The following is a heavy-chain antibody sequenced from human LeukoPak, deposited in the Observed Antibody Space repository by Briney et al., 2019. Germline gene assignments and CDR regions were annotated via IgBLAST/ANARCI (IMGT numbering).Heavy chain of an antibody. V-gene: IGHV7-4-1*02. CDR3: ARLTYYYDSSSWTFDY. D-gene: IGHD3-22*01. Sequence: ASVKVSCKASGYTFTSYTMNWVRQAPGQGLEWVGWINTNTGNPTYAQGFTGRFVFSLDTSVSTAYLQISSLEAEDTAVYYCARLTYYYDSSSWTFDYWGQGTQVAVSS. J-gene: IGHJ4*02. CDR2: INTNTGNP. CDR1: GYTFTSYT.